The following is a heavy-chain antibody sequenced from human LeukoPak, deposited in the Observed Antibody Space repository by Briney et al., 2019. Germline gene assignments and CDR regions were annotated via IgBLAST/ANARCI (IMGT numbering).Heavy chain of an antibody. CDR3: ARDPPVGIQPGVD. D-gene: IGHD5-18*01. V-gene: IGHV1-2*02. J-gene: IGHJ4*02. CDR2: INPNSGGT. Sequence: ASVKVSCKASGYTFTGYYMHWVRQAPGQGLDWMGWINPNSGGTNYAQKFQGRVTMTRDTSISTAYMELSRLRSDDTAVYYCARDPPVGIQPGVDWGQGTLVTVSS. CDR1: GYTFTGYY.